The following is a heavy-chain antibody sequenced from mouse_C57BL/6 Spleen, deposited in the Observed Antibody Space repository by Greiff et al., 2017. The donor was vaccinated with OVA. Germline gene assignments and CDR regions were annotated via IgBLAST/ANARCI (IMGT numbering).Heavy chain of an antibody. CDR3: ARSAAYYGSSYEGFAY. V-gene: IGHV1-58*01. Sequence: VQLQQSGAELVRPGSSVKMSCKTSGYTFTSYGINWVKQRPGQGLEWIGYIYIGNGYTEYNEKFKGKATLTSDTSSSTAYMQLSSLTSEDSAIYFCARSAAYYGSSYEGFAYWGQGTLVTVSA. CDR2: IYIGNGYT. D-gene: IGHD1-1*01. J-gene: IGHJ3*01. CDR1: GYTFTSYG.